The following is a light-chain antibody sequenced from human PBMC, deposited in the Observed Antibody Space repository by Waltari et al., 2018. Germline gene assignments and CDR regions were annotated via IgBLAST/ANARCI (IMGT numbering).Light chain of an antibody. CDR3: CSFTTRSTWV. CDR1: SSDVGRYNY. Sequence: QSALTQPASVSGSPGQSITISCTGTSSDVGRYNYVSWYQQHPGKVPKLLIFDVSNRPSGLSHRFSGSKSGNTASLTISGLQAEDESDYYCCSFTTRSTWVFGGGTKLTVL. CDR2: DVS. J-gene: IGLJ3*02. V-gene: IGLV2-14*01.